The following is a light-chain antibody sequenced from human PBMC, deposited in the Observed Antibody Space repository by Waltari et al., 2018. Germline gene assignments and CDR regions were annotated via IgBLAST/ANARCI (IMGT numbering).Light chain of an antibody. CDR2: GAS. CDR1: QSVSSSY. J-gene: IGKJ1*01. CDR3: QQYGRSLWT. Sequence: EIVLTQSPGTLSLSPGERATLSCRARQSVSSSYLAWYQQKPGQAPRLLIYGASSRATGIPDRFSGSGSGTDFTLSISRLEPEDVAVYYCQQYGRSLWTFGQGTKVEIK. V-gene: IGKV3-20*01.